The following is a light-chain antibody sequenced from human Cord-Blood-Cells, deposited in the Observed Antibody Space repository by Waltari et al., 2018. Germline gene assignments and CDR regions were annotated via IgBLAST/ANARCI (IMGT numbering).Light chain of an antibody. Sequence: QSALTQPASVSGSPGQSITISCTGPSRHVGGYNYVSWYQQHPSKAPKLMIYDVSKRPSGVSNRFSGSKSGNTASLTISGLQAEDEADYYCSSYTSSSTLVFGGGTKLTVL. V-gene: IGLV2-14*01. CDR2: DVS. J-gene: IGLJ2*01. CDR3: SSYTSSSTLV. CDR1: SRHVGGYNY.